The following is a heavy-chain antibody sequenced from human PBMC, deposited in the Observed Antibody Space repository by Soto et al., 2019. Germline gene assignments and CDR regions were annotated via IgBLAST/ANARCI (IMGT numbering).Heavy chain of an antibody. CDR3: ARGSSGYISSWYYFDY. CDR2: ISGIGGST. J-gene: IGHJ4*02. Sequence: HPGGPLRPSCSAYVFPLTDYSVSAVRTAPGKGLEWVATISGIGGSTYLADSVKGRLSISRDNSKNTVSLLMNSLRAEDTAVYFCARGSSGYISSWYYFDYWGRGTLVTVSS. V-gene: IGHV3-23*01. D-gene: IGHD6-13*01. CDR1: VFPLTDYS.